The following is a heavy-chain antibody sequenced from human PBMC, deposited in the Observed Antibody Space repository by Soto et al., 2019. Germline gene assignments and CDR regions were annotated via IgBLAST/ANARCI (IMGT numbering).Heavy chain of an antibody. D-gene: IGHD2-2*01. CDR3: ASRVIYEYQLLWAHAFDI. CDR1: GGTFSSYS. CDR2: IIPIFGTA. V-gene: IGHV1-69*06. Sequence: SVKVSCKASGGTFSSYSISWVRQAAGQGLECMGGIIPIFGTANYAQKFQGRVTITADKSTRTAYMELSSLRSEDTAVYYCASRVIYEYQLLWAHAFDIWGQGTMVTVSS. J-gene: IGHJ3*02.